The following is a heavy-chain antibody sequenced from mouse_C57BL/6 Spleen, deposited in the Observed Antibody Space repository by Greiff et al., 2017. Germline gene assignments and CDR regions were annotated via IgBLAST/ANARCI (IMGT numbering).Heavy chain of an antibody. Sequence: DVKLVESEGGLVQPGSSMKLSCTASGFTFSDYYMAWVRQVPEKGLEWVANINYDGSSTYYLDSLKSRFIISRDNAKNILYLQMSSLKSEDTATYYCARDGRYFDYWGQGTTLTVSS. CDR3: ARDGRYFDY. CDR2: INYDGSST. J-gene: IGHJ2*01. CDR1: GFTFSDYY. V-gene: IGHV5-16*01.